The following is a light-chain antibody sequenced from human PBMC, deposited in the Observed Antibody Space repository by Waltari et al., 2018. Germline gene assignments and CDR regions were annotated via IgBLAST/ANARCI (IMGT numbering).Light chain of an antibody. V-gene: IGKV4-1*01. CDR3: QQYYSRRT. J-gene: IGKJ1*01. CDR2: WAS. Sequence: DIVMTQSPDSLAVSLGERATINCKSSQSVLYNSNDKNYLAWYQQKPGQPPKLLIYWASARYVGVPDRCSGSGSGRDFTLTISSLQAEDVAVYYCQQYYSRRTFGQGTKVEIK. CDR1: QSVLYNSNDKNY.